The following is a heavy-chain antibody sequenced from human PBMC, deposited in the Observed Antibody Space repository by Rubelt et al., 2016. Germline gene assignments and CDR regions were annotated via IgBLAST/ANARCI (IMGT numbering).Heavy chain of an antibody. D-gene: IGHD6-6*01. J-gene: IGHJ6*02. CDR3: AGHVAARHSDYYYYGMDI. V-gene: IGHV5-10-1*03. CDR1: AYKFTSYW. CDR2: IDPSDSYT. Sequence: EVQLVQSGAEVKKPGESLRISCEGSAYKFTSYWISWVRQMPGKGLEWMGRIDPSDSYTNYSPSFQGHCTISADKSSSASYLQGSSLRASDTAIYYCAGHVAARHSDYYYYGMDIWGQGTTVTVSS.